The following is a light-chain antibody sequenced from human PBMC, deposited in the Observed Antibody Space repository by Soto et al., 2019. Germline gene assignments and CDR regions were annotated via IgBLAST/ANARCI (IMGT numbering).Light chain of an antibody. CDR3: QQNINSPPT. J-gene: IGKJ1*01. V-gene: IGKV3-15*01. CDR2: GAS. CDR1: QSISNN. Sequence: EIVMTQSPATLSVSPGERATLSCRAGQSISNNLAWYQQKPGQAPRLLIYGASTRATGIPARFTGSGSGTEFTLTISSLQSLFFAGYYCQQNINSPPTLCQGTK.